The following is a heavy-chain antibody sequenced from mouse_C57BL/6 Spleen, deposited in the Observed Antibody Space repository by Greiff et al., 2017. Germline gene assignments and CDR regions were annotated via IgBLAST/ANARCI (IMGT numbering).Heavy chain of an antibody. CDR1: GYTFTDYY. CDR2: IGPGSGST. CDR3: ARSRTGV. V-gene: IGHV1-77*01. J-gene: IGHJ4*01. Sequence: VQLQQSGAELVKPGASVTISCKASGYTFTDYYINWVKPRPGQGLEWSCKIGPGSGSTYYNEKFKGKATLTADKSSSTAYMQLSSLTSEDSAVXFCARSRTGVWGKGTSVTVSS.